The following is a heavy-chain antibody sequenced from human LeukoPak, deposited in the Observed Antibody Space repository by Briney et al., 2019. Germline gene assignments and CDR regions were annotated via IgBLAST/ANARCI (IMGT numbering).Heavy chain of an antibody. CDR2: IWYDGSDK. J-gene: IGHJ4*02. Sequence: GGSLRLSCAASGFTFNTYGMHWVRQAPGKGLEWVSVIWYDGSDKYYADSVKGRFTISRDNSKNTLYLQMNSLGVEDTAVYYCARGARPDSSGYCDFWGQGTLVTVFS. D-gene: IGHD3-22*01. CDR3: ARGARPDSSGYCDF. CDR1: GFTFNTYG. V-gene: IGHV3-33*01.